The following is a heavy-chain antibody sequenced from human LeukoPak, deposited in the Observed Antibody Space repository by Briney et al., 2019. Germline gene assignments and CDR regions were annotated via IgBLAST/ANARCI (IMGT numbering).Heavy chain of an antibody. Sequence: SGTLSLTCAVSGGSLSSSNWWSWVRQPPGKGLEWIGEIYHSGSTNYNPSLKSRVTISVDKSKNQFSLKPSSVTAADTAVYYCASSLRDCSSTSCYVGPWGQGTLVTVSS. CDR3: ASSLRDCSSTSCYVGP. J-gene: IGHJ5*02. V-gene: IGHV4-4*02. CDR2: IYHSGST. D-gene: IGHD2-2*01. CDR1: GGSLSSSNW.